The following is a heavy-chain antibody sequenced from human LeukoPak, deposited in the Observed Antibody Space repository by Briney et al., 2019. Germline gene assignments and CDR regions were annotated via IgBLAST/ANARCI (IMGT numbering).Heavy chain of an antibody. J-gene: IGHJ4*02. D-gene: IGHD3-9*01. CDR1: GFTFSSYS. V-gene: IGHV3-21*04. CDR3: AKDRILTGYYSY. CDR2: ISSSSIYI. Sequence: GGSLRLSCAASGFTFSSYSMNWVRQAPGKGPEWVSAISSSSIYIYYADSVKGRFTISRDNAKNSLYLQMNSLRAEDTAVYYCAKDRILTGYYSYWGQGTLVTVSS.